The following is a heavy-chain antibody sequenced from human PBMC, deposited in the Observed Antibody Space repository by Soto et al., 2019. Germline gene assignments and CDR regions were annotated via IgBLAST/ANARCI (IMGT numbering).Heavy chain of an antibody. Sequence: EVQLVESGGGLVQPGGSLRLSCAASGFTFSSYWMHWVRQAPGKGLVWVSRINSDGCRTNYADSVKGRFTISRDNAKNTLYLQMNSLRAEETAVYYCARGVRGAYGLDIWGQGTMVTVSS. V-gene: IGHV3-74*01. CDR3: ARGVRGAYGLDI. D-gene: IGHD2-21*01. CDR2: INSDGCRT. CDR1: GFTFSSYW. J-gene: IGHJ3*02.